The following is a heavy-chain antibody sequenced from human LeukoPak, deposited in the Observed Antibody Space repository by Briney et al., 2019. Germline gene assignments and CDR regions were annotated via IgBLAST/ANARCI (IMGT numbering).Heavy chain of an antibody. Sequence: SQTLSLTCAVSGGSISSGGYSWSWIRQPPGKGLEWIGYIYHSGSIYYNPSLKSRVTISVDRSKNQISLKLSSVTAADTAAYYCARGDSSGYYQNWFDPWGQGTLVTVSS. CDR2: IYHSGSI. J-gene: IGHJ5*02. CDR1: GGSISSGGYS. V-gene: IGHV4-30-2*01. CDR3: ARGDSSGYYQNWFDP. D-gene: IGHD3-22*01.